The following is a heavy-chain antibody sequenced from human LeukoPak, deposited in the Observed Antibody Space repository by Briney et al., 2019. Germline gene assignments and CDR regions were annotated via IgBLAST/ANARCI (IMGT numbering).Heavy chain of an antibody. CDR3: ARVRYDSSVYTVFKI. V-gene: IGHV4-59*13. Sequence: SETLSLTCVVSGGSISSYYWSWIRQPPGKGLEWIGYIYYSGSTNYNNPSLKSRVTISIDTSKNQFSLRLRSVTAADTAVYYWARVRYDSSVYTVFKIWAKGTMVTFSS. CDR1: GGSISSYY. D-gene: IGHD3-22*01. CDR2: IYYSGST. J-gene: IGHJ3*02.